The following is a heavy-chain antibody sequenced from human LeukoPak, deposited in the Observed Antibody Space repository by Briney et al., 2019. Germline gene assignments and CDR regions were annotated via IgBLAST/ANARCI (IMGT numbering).Heavy chain of an antibody. D-gene: IGHD7-27*01. CDR3: ARGLLGIHDY. J-gene: IGHJ4*02. CDR1: GFTFSFFW. CDR2: IDSDAATT. V-gene: IGHV3-74*01. Sequence: GGSLRLSCAASGFTFSFFWMHWVRQAPGKGGVWVSRIDSDAATTGYADSVKGRFTISRDNAKNTLYLQMNSLRADDTAVYYCARGLLGIHDYWGQGTLVTVSS.